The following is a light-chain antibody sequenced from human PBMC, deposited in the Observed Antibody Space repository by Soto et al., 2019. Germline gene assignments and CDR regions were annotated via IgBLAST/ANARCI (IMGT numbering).Light chain of an antibody. CDR2: GAS. CDR1: QSVDID. Sequence: EIVLTQSPGTLSVSPGERVTLSFRASQSVDIDLAWYQQKPGQAPRLLIYGASTRATDMPGRFRGSGAGTDFTLTISRLEPEDFAVYFCQQYARSPLAFGGGTKV. J-gene: IGKJ4*01. CDR3: QQYARSPLA. V-gene: IGKV3-20*01.